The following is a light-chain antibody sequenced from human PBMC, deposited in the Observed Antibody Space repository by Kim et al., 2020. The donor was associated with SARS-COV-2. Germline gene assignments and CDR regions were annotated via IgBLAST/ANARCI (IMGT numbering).Light chain of an antibody. CDR3: QQSHTAPLLT. CDR2: AAS. J-gene: IGKJ4*01. V-gene: IGKV1-39*01. CDR1: QSISTY. Sequence: DIQMTQSPSSLAASVGDRVTIACRAGQSISTYLNWYQQKPGKAPKLLIYAASTLQSGVPSRFSGSGSGTDFTLTISSLQPEDFATYYCQQSHTAPLLTFGGGTKVEIK.